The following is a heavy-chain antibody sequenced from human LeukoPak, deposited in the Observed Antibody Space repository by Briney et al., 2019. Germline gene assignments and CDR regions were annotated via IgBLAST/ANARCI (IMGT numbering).Heavy chain of an antibody. CDR2: MNPNSGKT. CDR3: ARGLGYYDSSGYFDYWYFDL. Sequence: ASVKVSCKASGYTFTNYDINWVRQATGQGPEWMGWMNPNSGKTGYAQKFQGRVAMTRDTSTRTAYMELSSLRSEDTAVYYCARGLGYYDSSGYFDYWYFDLWGRGTLVTVSS. V-gene: IGHV1-8*01. D-gene: IGHD3-22*01. CDR1: GYTFTNYD. J-gene: IGHJ2*01.